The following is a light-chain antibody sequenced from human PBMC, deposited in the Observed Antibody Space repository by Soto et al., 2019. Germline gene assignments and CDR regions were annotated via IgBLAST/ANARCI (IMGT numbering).Light chain of an antibody. Sequence: DVVMTQSPLSLPVTLGQPASISCRSSQSLVYSDGNTYLTWFQQRPGQSPRRLIYKVSNRDSGVRDRFSGSGSGSDFTLRISRVEAEDVGVYYCLQGTHWPPYTFGQGTKLEIK. CDR1: QSLVYSDGNTY. CDR3: LQGTHWPPYT. J-gene: IGKJ2*01. V-gene: IGKV2-30*01. CDR2: KVS.